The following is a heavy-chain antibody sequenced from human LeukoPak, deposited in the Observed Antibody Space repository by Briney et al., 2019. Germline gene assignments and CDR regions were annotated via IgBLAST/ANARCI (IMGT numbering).Heavy chain of an antibody. Sequence: PSETLSLTRTVSGGSISSSSYYWGWIRQPPEKGLEWIGSIYYSGSTYYNPSLKSRVTISVDTSKNQFSLKLSSVTAADTAVYYCARHARGYCSGGSCSDWYFDLWGRGTLVTVSS. CDR3: ARHARGYCSGGSCSDWYFDL. J-gene: IGHJ2*01. D-gene: IGHD2-15*01. CDR1: GGSISSSSYY. V-gene: IGHV4-39*01. CDR2: IYYSGST.